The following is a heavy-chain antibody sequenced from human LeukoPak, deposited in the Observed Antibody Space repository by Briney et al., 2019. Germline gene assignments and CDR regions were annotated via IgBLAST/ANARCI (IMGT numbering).Heavy chain of an antibody. CDR2: ISSSSSYI. CDR1: GFTFSSYS. CDR3: AREPVGPYDFWSGYPWYTPPDGYFDL. D-gene: IGHD3-3*01. J-gene: IGHJ2*01. V-gene: IGHV3-21*01. Sequence: GGSLRLSCAASGFTFSSYSMNWVRQAPGKGLEWVSSISSSSSYIYYADSVKGRFTISRDNAKNSLYLQMNSLRAEDTAVYYCAREPVGPYDFWSGYPWYTPPDGYFDLWGRGTLVTVSS.